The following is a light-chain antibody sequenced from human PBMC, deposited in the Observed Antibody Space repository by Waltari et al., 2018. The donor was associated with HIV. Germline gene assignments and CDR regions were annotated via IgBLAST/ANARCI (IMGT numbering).Light chain of an antibody. J-gene: IGLJ1*01. CDR3: CSYAGSSTYV. Sequence: QSALTQPASVSGSPGQSITISCTGTSSDVGAYNYVSWYQQHPGKAPQLMIYDVTKRPSGVSNRFAGSKSANTASLTISGLQAEDEADYYCCSYAGSSTYVFGSGTKVTVL. CDR2: DVT. CDR1: SSDVGAYNY. V-gene: IGLV2-23*02.